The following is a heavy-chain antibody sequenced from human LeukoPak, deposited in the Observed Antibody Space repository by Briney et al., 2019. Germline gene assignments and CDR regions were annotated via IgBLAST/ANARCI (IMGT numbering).Heavy chain of an antibody. Sequence: PGRSLRLSCAASGFTFSSYGMHWVRQAPGKGLEWVAVISYDGSNKYYADSVKGRFTISRDNAKNSLYLQMNSLRADDTAVYYCARDKRGATVVTLYSYYYMDVWGKGTTVTISS. CDR3: ARDKRGATVVTLYSYYYMDV. D-gene: IGHD4-23*01. V-gene: IGHV3-30*03. CDR2: ISYDGSNK. CDR1: GFTFSSYG. J-gene: IGHJ6*03.